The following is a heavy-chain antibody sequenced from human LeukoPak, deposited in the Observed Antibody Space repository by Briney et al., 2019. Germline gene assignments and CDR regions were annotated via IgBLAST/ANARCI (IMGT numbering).Heavy chain of an antibody. D-gene: IGHD6-13*01. J-gene: IGHJ4*02. CDR2: IVVGSDNK. CDR3: AAPYSSTWFDY. Sequence: AASVKVSCKSSGFTFTTRSAVQWVRQARGQRLEGIGWIVVGSDNKNYAQKFQERVTITRDMSTSTAYMERSSLRSEDTAVYYCAAPYSSTWFDYWGQGTLVTVSS. CDR1: GFTFTTRSA. V-gene: IGHV1-58*01.